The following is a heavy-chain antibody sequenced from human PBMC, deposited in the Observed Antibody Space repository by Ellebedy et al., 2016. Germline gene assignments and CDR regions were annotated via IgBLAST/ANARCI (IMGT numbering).Heavy chain of an antibody. CDR1: GFTFSTYW. V-gene: IGHV3-7*04. J-gene: IGHJ4*02. CDR2: IKGDGSET. CDR3: AGGRGWLTSN. D-gene: IGHD3-9*01. Sequence: GESLKISXTGFGFTFSTYWMNWVRQAPGQGLEWVATIKGDGSETLYVDSVKGRFTISRDNTKNSLSLQMNSLRDEDTAIYYCAGGRGWLTSNWGQGTLVTVSS.